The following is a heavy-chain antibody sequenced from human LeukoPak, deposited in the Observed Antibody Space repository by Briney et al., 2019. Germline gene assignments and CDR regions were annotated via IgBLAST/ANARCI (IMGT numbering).Heavy chain of an antibody. CDR2: IFYTGST. CDR1: GVSISSAAYY. J-gene: IGHJ4*02. CDR3: ARRTTVTWIYFDY. Sequence: PSETLSLTCTVSGVSISSAAYYWRWVRQPPGKGLEWIGSIFYTGSTYYNPSLNSRVTMSIATSKNQFTLKLTSVTAADTAVYYCARRTTVTWIYFDYWGQGTLVTVSS. D-gene: IGHD4-11*01. V-gene: IGHV4-39*01.